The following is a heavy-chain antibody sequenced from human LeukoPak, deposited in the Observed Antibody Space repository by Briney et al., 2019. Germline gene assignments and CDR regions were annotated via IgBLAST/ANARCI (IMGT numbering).Heavy chain of an antibody. D-gene: IGHD6-19*01. J-gene: IGHJ3*02. V-gene: IGHV3-23*01. CDR2: ISGSGGGT. CDR3: AKDRPPGSSGWEGAFDI. Sequence: GGSLRLSCAASGFTFSSYAMIWVRQAPGKGLEWVSAISGSGGGTYYADSVKGRFTISRDNSKNTLYLQMNSLRAEDTAVYYCAKDRPPGSSGWEGAFDIWGQGTMVTVSS. CDR1: GFTFSSYA.